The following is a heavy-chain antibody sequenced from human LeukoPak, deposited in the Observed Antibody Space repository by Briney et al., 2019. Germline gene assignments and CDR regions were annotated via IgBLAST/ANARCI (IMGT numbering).Heavy chain of an antibody. CDR1: GGTFSSYA. V-gene: IGHV1-69*01. D-gene: IGHD3-22*01. J-gene: IGHJ3*02. CDR2: IIPIFGTA. CDR3: ARRITMKLGHDAFDI. Sequence: SVKVSCKASGGTFSSYAISWVRQAPGQGLEWMGGIIPIFGTANYAQKFQGRVTITADESTSTAYMELSSLRSEDTAVYYCARRITMKLGHDAFDIWGQGTMVTVSS.